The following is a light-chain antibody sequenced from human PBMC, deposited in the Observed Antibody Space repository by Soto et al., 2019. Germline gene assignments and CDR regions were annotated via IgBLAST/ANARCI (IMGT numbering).Light chain of an antibody. CDR3: QSYDSSRSTGI. CDR1: SSNIGADYY. Sequence: QSVLTQPASVSGSPGQRVSISCTGTSSNIGADYYVHWYQQHPGTAPRLLIFGNNNRPSGVPDRFSGSRSGTTASLAITWLQHEDEAVYYCQSYDSSRSTGIFGAGTKLTVL. J-gene: IGLJ2*01. CDR2: GNN. V-gene: IGLV1-40*01.